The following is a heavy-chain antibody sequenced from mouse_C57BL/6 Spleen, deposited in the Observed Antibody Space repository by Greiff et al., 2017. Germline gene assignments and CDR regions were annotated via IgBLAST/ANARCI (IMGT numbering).Heavy chain of an antibody. V-gene: IGHV1-15*01. CDR1: GYTFTDYE. Sequence: QVHVKQSGAELVRPGASVTLSCKASGYTFTDYEMHWVKQTPVHGLEWIGAIDPETGGTAYNQKFKGKAIMTADKSSSTAYMELRSLTSEDSAVYYCTLITTVDDWGQGTTLTVSS. D-gene: IGHD1-1*01. CDR3: TLITTVDD. CDR2: IDPETGGT. J-gene: IGHJ2*01.